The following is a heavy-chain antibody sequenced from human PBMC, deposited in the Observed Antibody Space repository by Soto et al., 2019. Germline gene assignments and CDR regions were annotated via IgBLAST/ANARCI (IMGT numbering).Heavy chain of an antibody. CDR3: AKNTIFGVVGFDP. CDR2: IYYSGST. V-gene: IGHV4-31*03. Sequence: QVQLQESGPGLGKPSQTLSLTCTVSGGSISSGGYYWSWMRQHPGKGLEWIGYIYYSGSTYYNPSLKSRVTISVDTSKNQFSLKLSSVTAADTAVYYCAKNTIFGVVGFDPWGQGTLVTVSS. J-gene: IGHJ5*02. CDR1: GGSISSGGYY. D-gene: IGHD3-3*01.